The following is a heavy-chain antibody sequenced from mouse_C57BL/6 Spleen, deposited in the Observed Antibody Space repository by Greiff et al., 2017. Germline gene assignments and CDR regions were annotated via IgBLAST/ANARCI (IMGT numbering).Heavy chain of an antibody. J-gene: IGHJ2*01. Sequence: QVQLQQPGAELVKPGASVKMSCKASGYTFTSYWITWVKQRPGQGLEWIGEIYPGSGSTNYNEKFKSKAALAGDTSASTAYMQLSSLTPEDSAVYDCARFEPGYYSNYGYFDYWGQGTTLTVSS. CDR3: ARFEPGYYSNYGYFDY. CDR2: IYPGSGST. CDR1: GYTFTSYW. D-gene: IGHD2-5*01. V-gene: IGHV1-55*01.